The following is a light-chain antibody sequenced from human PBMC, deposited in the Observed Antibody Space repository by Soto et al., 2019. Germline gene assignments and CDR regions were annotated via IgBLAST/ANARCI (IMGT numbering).Light chain of an antibody. CDR1: QSVSSN. Sequence: EIVMTQSPDTLSVSPGERATLSCRASQSVSSNLAWYQQKPGQAPRLLIFGASTRATGIPARFSGSGSATEFTLTISSLQSEDFAVYHCQQYNNWPYTFGQGTTLEIK. V-gene: IGKV3-15*01. J-gene: IGKJ2*01. CDR2: GAS. CDR3: QQYNNWPYT.